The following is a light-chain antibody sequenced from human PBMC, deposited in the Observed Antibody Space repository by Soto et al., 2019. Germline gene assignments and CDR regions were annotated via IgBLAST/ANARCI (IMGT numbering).Light chain of an antibody. V-gene: IGKV3D-20*02. Sequence: EIVLTQSPGSLSLSPGERATLTCRASQSFSSSYLAWYQQKPGQAPRLLIYDASNRATGIPARFSGSGSGTDFTLTISSLEPEDFAVYYCQQRSNWPWTFGQGTKVDI. J-gene: IGKJ1*01. CDR1: QSFSSSY. CDR2: DAS. CDR3: QQRSNWPWT.